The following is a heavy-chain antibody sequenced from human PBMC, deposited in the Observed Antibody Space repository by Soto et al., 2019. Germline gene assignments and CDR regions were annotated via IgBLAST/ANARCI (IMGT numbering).Heavy chain of an antibody. CDR3: ARRDGSSSLSSYYYYGMEV. Sequence: ASLKVACKTSGYTFTSYGISCVRHTTGQGLELMGWISAYNGNTNYAQKLQGRVTMTTDTSTSTAYMELRSLRSDDTAVYYCARRDGSSSLSSYYYYGMEVWGQGTTVTVSS. CDR1: GYTFTSYG. D-gene: IGHD6-6*01. CDR2: ISAYNGNT. J-gene: IGHJ6*02. V-gene: IGHV1-18*01.